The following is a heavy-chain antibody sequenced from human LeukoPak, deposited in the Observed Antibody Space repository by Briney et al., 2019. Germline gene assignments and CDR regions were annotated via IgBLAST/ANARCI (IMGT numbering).Heavy chain of an antibody. CDR2: ISYDGSNK. V-gene: IGHV3-30*18. D-gene: IGHD3-22*01. Sequence: GGSLRLSCAASGFPFSSYSMTWVRQAPGKGLEWVAVISYDGSNKYYADSVKGRFTISRDNSKNTLYLQMNSLRAEDTAVYYCAKDSSGYYRYFDYWGQGTLVTVSS. J-gene: IGHJ4*02. CDR1: GFPFSSYS. CDR3: AKDSSGYYRYFDY.